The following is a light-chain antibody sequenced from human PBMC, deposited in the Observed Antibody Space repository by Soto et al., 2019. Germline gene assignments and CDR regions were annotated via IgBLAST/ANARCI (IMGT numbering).Light chain of an antibody. CDR2: NNS. CDR1: SSNIGSNT. J-gene: IGLJ2*01. V-gene: IGLV1-44*01. CDR3: AAWDAGRRGLE. Sequence: QSVLTQPPSASGTPGQMVTISCSGSSSNIGSNTVNWYQQLPGMAPKLLIYNNSQRPSGVPDRFSGSNSGTSASLAISGGQSEDEADYYCAAWDAGRRGLEFGGGTKLTVL.